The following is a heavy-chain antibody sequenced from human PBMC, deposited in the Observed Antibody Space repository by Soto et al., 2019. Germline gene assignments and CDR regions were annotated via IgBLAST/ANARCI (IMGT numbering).Heavy chain of an antibody. CDR1: VDTPSHPY. D-gene: IGHD2-21*02. Sequence: SGKSAFKSPVDTPSHPYIPSVRQAPGQGLEWMGWINPNSGGKKYAPKFQGGVTMTRDTSITTAYKELRRLRSSDTAVYYCAREPATAKAEGFDVWGRGSLVSVSS. CDR3: AREPATAKAEGFDV. V-gene: IGHV1-2*02. J-gene: IGHJ4*02. CDR2: INPNSGGK.